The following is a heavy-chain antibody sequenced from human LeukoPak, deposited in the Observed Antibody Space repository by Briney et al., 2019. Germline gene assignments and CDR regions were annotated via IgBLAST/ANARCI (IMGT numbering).Heavy chain of an antibody. CDR1: GGSISSSSYY. Sequence: SETLSLTCTVSGGSISSSSYYWSWIRQPAGKGLEWIGRIYTSGSTNYNPSLKSRVTISVDTSKNQFSLRLSSVTAADTAVYYCARDDILTGNNDYWGQGTLVTVSS. D-gene: IGHD3-9*01. CDR2: IYTSGST. J-gene: IGHJ4*02. V-gene: IGHV4-61*02. CDR3: ARDDILTGNNDY.